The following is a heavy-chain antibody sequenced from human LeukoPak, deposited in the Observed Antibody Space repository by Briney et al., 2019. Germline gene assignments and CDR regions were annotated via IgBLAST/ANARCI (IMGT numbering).Heavy chain of an antibody. CDR1: GGSIGSSSYY. Sequence: SETLSLTCTVSGGSIGSSSYYWGWIRQPPGKGLEWIGEINDSGRINYNPSLKSRVTISLDTSKNQFSLKLRSVTAADTAVYYCARGLREFGYYYYHMDVWDIGTTVTVSS. J-gene: IGHJ6*03. CDR3: ARGLREFGYYYYHMDV. V-gene: IGHV4-39*07. D-gene: IGHD3-10*01. CDR2: INDSGRI.